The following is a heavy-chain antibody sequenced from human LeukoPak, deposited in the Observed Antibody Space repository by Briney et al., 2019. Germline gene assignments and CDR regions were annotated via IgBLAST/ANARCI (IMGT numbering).Heavy chain of an antibody. Sequence: SETLSLTCAVYGGSFSAYYWSWLRQPPGKGMERIGEINHSGRTNYNPSLKSRVTISVDTSKNQFSLKLSSVTAADTAVYYCARGSRIAARPKSFDYWGQGTLVTVSS. CDR1: GGSFSAYY. J-gene: IGHJ4*02. V-gene: IGHV4-34*01. D-gene: IGHD6-6*01. CDR2: INHSGRT. CDR3: ARGSRIAARPKSFDY.